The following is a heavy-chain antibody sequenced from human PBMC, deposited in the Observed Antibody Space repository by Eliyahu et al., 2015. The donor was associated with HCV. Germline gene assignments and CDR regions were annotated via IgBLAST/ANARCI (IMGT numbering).Heavy chain of an antibody. CDR1: GFTFSDYY. CDR3: ARVLSVPLTIAVYYGMDV. J-gene: IGHJ6*02. Sequence: ESGGGLVKPGGSLRLSCAASGFTFSDYYMSWIRQAPGKGLEWVSYISSSGSTIYYADSVKGRFTISRDNAKNSLXLQMNSLRAEDTAVYYCARVLSVPLTIAVYYGMDVWGQGTTVTVSS. D-gene: IGHD2/OR15-2a*01. V-gene: IGHV3-11*01. CDR2: ISSSGSTI.